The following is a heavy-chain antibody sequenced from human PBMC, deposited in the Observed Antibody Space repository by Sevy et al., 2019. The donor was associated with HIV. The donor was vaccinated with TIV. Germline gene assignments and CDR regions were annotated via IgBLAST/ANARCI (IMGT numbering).Heavy chain of an antibody. V-gene: IGHV5-51*01. J-gene: IGHJ4*02. Sequence: GGSLRLSCKGSGYSFTSYWIGWVRQMPGKGLEWMGIIYPGDSDTRYSPSFQGQVTISADKSISTAYLQWSSLKASDTAMYYCARRSTGIVVTHFDYWGQGTLVTVSS. D-gene: IGHD1-26*01. CDR3: ARRSTGIVVTHFDY. CDR2: IYPGDSDT. CDR1: GYSFTSYW.